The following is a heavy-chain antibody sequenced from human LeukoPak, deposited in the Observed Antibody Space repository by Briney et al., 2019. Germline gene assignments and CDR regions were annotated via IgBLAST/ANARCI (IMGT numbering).Heavy chain of an antibody. CDR3: ARQTGSGLFILP. V-gene: IGHV4-39*01. Sequence: SETLSLTCTVSGVSISSSNSYWGWIRQPPGKGLEWIGSIYYSGNTYYNPSLKSQVSISIDTSKNQFSLRLTSETAADTAVYYCARQTGSGLFILPGGQGTLVTVAS. J-gene: IGHJ4*02. D-gene: IGHD3/OR15-3a*01. CDR2: IYYSGNT. CDR1: GVSISSSNSY.